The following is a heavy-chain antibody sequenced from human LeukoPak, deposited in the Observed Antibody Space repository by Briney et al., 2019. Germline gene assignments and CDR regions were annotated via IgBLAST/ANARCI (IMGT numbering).Heavy chain of an antibody. V-gene: IGHV4-30-2*01. CDR3: ARVPGIYDYGDYV. CDR1: GFSISSGGYS. CDR2: IYHSGRT. D-gene: IGHD4-17*01. J-gene: IGHJ4*02. Sequence: PSETLSLTCAVSGFSISSGGYSWRCIRQPPGKVLEWIGYIYHSGRTYYNPYLKSRVTISVDRSKNQFYMKLSSVTAADTAVYYCARVPGIYDYGDYVWGQGTLVTVSS.